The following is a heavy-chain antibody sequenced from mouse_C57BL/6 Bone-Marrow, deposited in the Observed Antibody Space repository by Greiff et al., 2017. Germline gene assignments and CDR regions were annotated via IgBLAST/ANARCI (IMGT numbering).Heavy chain of an antibody. V-gene: IGHV1-85*01. CDR3: AQALWYDYAMDY. D-gene: IGHD2-1*01. CDR2: IYPSDGST. Sequence: VQRVESGPELVKPGASVKLSCKASGYTFTSYDLNWVKQRPGQGLGWIGWIYPSDGSTKYNEKFKGKATLTVDTSSSTAYMELHSLTSEDSAVYFCAQALWYDYAMDYWGQGTSVTVSS. J-gene: IGHJ4*01. CDR1: GYTFTSYD.